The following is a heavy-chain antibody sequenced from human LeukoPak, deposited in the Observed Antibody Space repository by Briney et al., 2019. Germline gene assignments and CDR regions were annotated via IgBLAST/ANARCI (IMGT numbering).Heavy chain of an antibody. Sequence: GGSLRLSCAASGFTFSSSAMSWVRQAPGKGLEWVSSISSSSSYIYYADSVKGRFTISRDNAKNSLYLQMNSLRAEDTAVYYCARVSLYYFDYWGQGTLVTVSS. CDR2: ISSSSSYI. CDR1: GFTFSSSA. V-gene: IGHV3-21*01. J-gene: IGHJ4*02. CDR3: ARVSLYYFDY.